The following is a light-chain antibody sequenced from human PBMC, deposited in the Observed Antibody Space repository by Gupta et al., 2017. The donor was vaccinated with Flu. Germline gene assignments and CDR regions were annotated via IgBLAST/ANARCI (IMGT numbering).Light chain of an antibody. CDR1: SSDVGGYQY. J-gene: IGLJ1*01. Sequence: QSALTQSASVSGSPGQSITISCTGTSSDVGGYQYVSWYQQHPGKAPHFMTYSVTNRPSGVSHRCSGSNSGNTTARTIAGLQAEEEADYYCSTYTKSSSICYVLGAGTKVTVL. CDR3: STYTKSSSICYV. V-gene: IGLV2-14*01. CDR2: SVT.